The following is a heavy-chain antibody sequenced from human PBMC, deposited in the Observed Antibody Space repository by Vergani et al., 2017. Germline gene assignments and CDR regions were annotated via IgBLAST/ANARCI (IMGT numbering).Heavy chain of an antibody. CDR1: GFTFSDHY. Sequence: EVQLVESGGGLVQPGGSLRLSCAASGFTFSDHYMDWVRQAPGKGLEWVGRTRNKANSYTTEYAASEKGRFTISRDDSKNSLYLQMNSLKIEDTAVYYCARLGYCSSTTCRQAFDIWGQGTMVTVSS. CDR2: TRNKANSYTT. J-gene: IGHJ3*02. D-gene: IGHD2-2*01. V-gene: IGHV3-72*01. CDR3: ARLGYCSSTTCRQAFDI.